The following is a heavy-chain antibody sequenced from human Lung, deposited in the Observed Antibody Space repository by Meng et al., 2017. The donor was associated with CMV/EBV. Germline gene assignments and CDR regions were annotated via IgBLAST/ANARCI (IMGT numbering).Heavy chain of an antibody. CDR1: GGSISSGDYY. CDR2: IYYSGST. Sequence: QVQLQESGPGLGQPSQTLSLTCTVSGGSISSGDYYWSWIRQPPGKGLEWIGYIYYSGSTYYNPSLKSRVTISVDTSKNQFSLKLSSVTAADTAVYYCARGGITGTVDWFDPWGQGTLVTVSS. CDR3: ARGGITGTVDWFDP. D-gene: IGHD1-20*01. J-gene: IGHJ5*02. V-gene: IGHV4-30-4*08.